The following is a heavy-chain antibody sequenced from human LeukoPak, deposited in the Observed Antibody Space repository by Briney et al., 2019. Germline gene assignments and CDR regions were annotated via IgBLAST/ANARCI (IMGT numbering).Heavy chain of an antibody. D-gene: IGHD4-17*01. Sequence: SKTLSLTCTVSGGSISSGDYYWSWIRQPPGKGLEWIGYIYYSGSTYYNPSLKSRVTISVDTSKNQFSLKLSSVTAADTAVYYCARELDDYGDYGGVYWGQGTLVTVSS. CDR1: GGSISSGDYY. CDR3: ARELDDYGDYGGVY. CDR2: IYYSGST. J-gene: IGHJ4*02. V-gene: IGHV4-30-4*01.